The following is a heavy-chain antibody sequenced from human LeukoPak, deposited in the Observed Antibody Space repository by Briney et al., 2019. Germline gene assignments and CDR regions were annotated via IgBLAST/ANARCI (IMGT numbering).Heavy chain of an antibody. CDR2: IYTSGST. V-gene: IGHV4-61*02. CDR3: ARERGYSYGPLYYYYYYYMDV. J-gene: IGHJ6*03. D-gene: IGHD5-18*01. CDR1: GGSIRSGSYY. Sequence: PSQTLSLTCTVSGGSIRSGSYYWSWIRQPAGKGLEWVGRIYTSGSTTSNPSLKSRVTIPVDTSKNQFSLKLSSLTAADTAVYYCARERGYSYGPLYYYYYYYMDVWGKGTTVTISS.